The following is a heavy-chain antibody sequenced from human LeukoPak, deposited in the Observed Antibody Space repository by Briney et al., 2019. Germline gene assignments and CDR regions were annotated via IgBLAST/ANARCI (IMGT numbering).Heavy chain of an antibody. V-gene: IGHV3-74*03. CDR1: GFTFSTYW. J-gene: IGHJ5*02. D-gene: IGHD6-19*01. Sequence: GGSLRLSCAASGFTFSTYWMHWVRQAPGKGLVWVSRINGDGSITMYADSVKGRFTISRDNAKNTLYPQMNSLRVEDTAVYYCARGFRSMAGATGWFDPWGRGTLVTVSS. CDR2: INGDGSIT. CDR3: ARGFRSMAGATGWFDP.